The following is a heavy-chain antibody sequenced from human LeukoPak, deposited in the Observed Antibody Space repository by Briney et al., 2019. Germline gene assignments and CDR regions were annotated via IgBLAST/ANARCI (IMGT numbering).Heavy chain of an antibody. CDR2: INPNSGGT. CDR1: GYTFTGYY. J-gene: IGHJ5*02. D-gene: IGHD2-8*01. CDR3: ARDNELYDSPYWSDP. V-gene: IGHV1-2*04. Sequence: GASVKVSCKASGYTFTGYYMHWVRQAPGQGLEWMGWINPNSGGTNYAQKFQGWVTMTRDTSISTAYMELRSLRSDDTAVYYCARDNELYDSPYWSDPWGQGTLVTVSS.